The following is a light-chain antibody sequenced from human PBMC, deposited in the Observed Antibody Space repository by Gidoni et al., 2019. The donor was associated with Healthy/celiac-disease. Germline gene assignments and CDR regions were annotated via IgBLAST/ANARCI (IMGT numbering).Light chain of an antibody. V-gene: IGKV1-9*01. CDR1: QGISSY. Sequence: DIQVTQSPSFLSASVGDRVTITCRASQGISSYLAWYQQKPGKAPKLLIYAASTLQSGVPSRFSGRVSGTEFTLTISSLHPADFATYYCQQLNSYPLTFGGGTKVEIK. J-gene: IGKJ4*01. CDR3: QQLNSYPLT. CDR2: AAS.